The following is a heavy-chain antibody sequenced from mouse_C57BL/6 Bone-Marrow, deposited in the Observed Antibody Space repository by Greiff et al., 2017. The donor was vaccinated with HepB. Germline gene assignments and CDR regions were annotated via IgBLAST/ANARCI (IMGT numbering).Heavy chain of an antibody. D-gene: IGHD2-1*01. Sequence: VQLQQPGAELVMPGASVKLSCKASGYTFTSYWMHWVKQRPGQGLEWIGEIDPSDSYTNYNQKFKGKSTLTVDKSSSTAYMQLSSLTSEDSAVYYCARLYYGNYGRVDYWGQGTSVTVSS. V-gene: IGHV1-69*01. CDR2: IDPSDSYT. J-gene: IGHJ4*01. CDR3: ARLYYGNYGRVDY. CDR1: GYTFTSYW.